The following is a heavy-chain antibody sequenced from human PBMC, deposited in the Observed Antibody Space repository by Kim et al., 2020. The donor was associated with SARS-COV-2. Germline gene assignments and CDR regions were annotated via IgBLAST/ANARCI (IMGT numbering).Heavy chain of an antibody. V-gene: IGHV5-51*01. J-gene: IGHJ3*02. D-gene: IGHD1-26*01. Sequence: PSFQGQVTISADKSISTAYLQWSSLKASDTAMYYCASDYSGSFPDAFDIWGQGTMVTVSS. CDR3: ASDYSGSFPDAFDI.